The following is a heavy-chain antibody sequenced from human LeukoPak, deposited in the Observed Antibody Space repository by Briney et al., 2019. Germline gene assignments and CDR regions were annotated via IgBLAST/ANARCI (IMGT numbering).Heavy chain of an antibody. CDR1: GGSITGYY. CDR3: AKNTSTYYYYYMDV. V-gene: IGHV4-59*01. J-gene: IGHJ6*03. Sequence: SETLSLTCSVSGGSITGYYWNWIRQPPGKGLEWIGYMYKSASFNYNPSLKSRVTMSIDTSKNQISLELTSVTEADTAVYYCAKNTSTYYYYYMDVWGKGTTVIVSS. CDR2: MYKSASF. D-gene: IGHD2-2*01.